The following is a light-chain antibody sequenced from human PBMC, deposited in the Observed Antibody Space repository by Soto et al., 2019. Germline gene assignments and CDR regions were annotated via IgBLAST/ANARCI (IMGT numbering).Light chain of an antibody. CDR2: LGS. CDR1: QSLLHSDVYNS. J-gene: IGKJ4*01. V-gene: IGKV2-28*01. Sequence: DVVMTQSPLSLPGTLGKPASLSCKSSQSLLHSDVYNSLDWYLQKPGQSPQLLIYLGSNRASGVPDRFSGSGSGTDFTLKISRVEAEDVGVYYCMQGLQTPAITLGGGTKVDIK. CDR3: MQGLQTPAIT.